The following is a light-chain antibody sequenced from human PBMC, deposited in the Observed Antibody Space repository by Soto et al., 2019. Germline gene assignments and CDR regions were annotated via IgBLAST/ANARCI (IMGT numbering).Light chain of an antibody. CDR1: SSDVGGYNY. CDR3: SSYTSSSTLGLV. CDR2: EVS. V-gene: IGLV2-14*01. J-gene: IGLJ1*01. Sequence: QSALTQPASVSGSPGQSITISCTGTSSDVGGYNYVSWYQQRPGKAPKLMIYEVSNRPSGVSNRFSGSKSGNTASLTISGLQAEDEADYYCSSYTSSSTLGLVFGTGTKVTVL.